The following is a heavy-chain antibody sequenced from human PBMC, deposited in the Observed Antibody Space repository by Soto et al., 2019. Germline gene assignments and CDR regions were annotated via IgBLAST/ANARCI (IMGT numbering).Heavy chain of an antibody. V-gene: IGHV3-30-3*01. D-gene: IGHD3-16*01. CDR3: ARPWGQLSTYYYGMDT. J-gene: IGHJ6*02. CDR1: GFTFRNYA. Sequence: GGSLRLSCAASGFTFRNYAMHWVRQAPGKGLEWVATISYDGDNKYYTDSVKGPFTISRDNSKNTPYLQMNSLRPEDTAVYYCARPWGQLSTYYYGMDTWGQGTTVTVSS. CDR2: ISYDGDNK.